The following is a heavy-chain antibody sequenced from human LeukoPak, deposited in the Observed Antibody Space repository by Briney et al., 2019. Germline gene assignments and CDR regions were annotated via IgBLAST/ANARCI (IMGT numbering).Heavy chain of an antibody. CDR2: INHSGST. J-gene: IGHJ3*02. V-gene: IGHV4-34*01. Sequence: PSETLSLTCAVYGGSFSGYYWSWIRQPPGKGLEWIGEINHSGSTNYNPSLKSRVTISVDTSKNQFSLKLSPVTAADTAVYYCARRPGAFDIWGQGTMVTVSS. CDR3: ARRPGAFDI. CDR1: GGSFSGYY.